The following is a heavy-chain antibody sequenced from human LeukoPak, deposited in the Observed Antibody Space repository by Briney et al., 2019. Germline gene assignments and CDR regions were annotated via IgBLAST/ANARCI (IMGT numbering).Heavy chain of an antibody. J-gene: IGHJ4*02. CDR2: ISGSGGST. CDR1: GFTFSSYA. CDR3: ADGGTYYYGSSGHPFDY. D-gene: IGHD3-22*01. Sequence: PGGSLRLSCAASGFTFSSYAMSWVRQAPGKGLEWVSAISGSGGSTYYADSVKGRFTISRDNSKNTLYLQMNSLRAEDTAVYYCADGGTYYYGSSGHPFDYWGQGTLVTVSS. V-gene: IGHV3-23*01.